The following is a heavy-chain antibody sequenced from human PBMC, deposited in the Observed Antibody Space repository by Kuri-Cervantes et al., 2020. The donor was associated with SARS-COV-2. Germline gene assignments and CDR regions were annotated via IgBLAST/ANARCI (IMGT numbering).Heavy chain of an antibody. CDR3: ARLLLWFGELLHYDY. CDR1: GGSLTNYY. V-gene: IGHV4-34*01. J-gene: IGHJ4*02. CDR2: ISHSGYT. Sequence: SQTLSLTCGFSGGSLTNYYWTGIRQPPGKGLVWIGEISHSGYTKYKPALESRVTISVDTSKNQFSLNLSSVTAADTAVYYCARLLLWFGELLHYDYWGQGTLVTVSS. D-gene: IGHD3-10*01.